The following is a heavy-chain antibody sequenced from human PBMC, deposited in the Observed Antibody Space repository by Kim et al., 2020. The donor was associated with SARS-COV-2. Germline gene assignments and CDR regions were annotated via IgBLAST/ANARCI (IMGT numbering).Heavy chain of an antibody. D-gene: IGHD3-22*01. CDR3: ATLAMYSYDSSDYCCWFDP. Sequence: KSRVTISVDTSKNQFSLKLSSVTAADTAVYYCATLAMYSYDSSDYCCWFDPWGQGTLVTVSS. J-gene: IGHJ5*02. V-gene: IGHV4-39*01.